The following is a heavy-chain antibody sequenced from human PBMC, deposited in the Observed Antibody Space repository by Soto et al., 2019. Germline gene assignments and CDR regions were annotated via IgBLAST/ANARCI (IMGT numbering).Heavy chain of an antibody. V-gene: IGHV3-11*01. D-gene: IGHD1-1*01. CDR1: WLLFSDYY. CDR3: ATGGGKLYYSGTEV. CDR2: ISGTGDTT. Sequence: GSLKLSCEASWLLFSDYYMGWVRQSPGKVLETLCYISGTGDTTSYADSVKGRFTISRDNATNSLFLHLNSLSAGDTAVYYCATGGGKLYYSGTEVLGQGTMAIV. J-gene: IGHJ6*01.